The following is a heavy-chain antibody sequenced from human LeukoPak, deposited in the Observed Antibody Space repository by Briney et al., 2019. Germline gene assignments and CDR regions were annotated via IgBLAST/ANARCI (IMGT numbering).Heavy chain of an antibody. CDR3: AGELHGGYLSRFDY. V-gene: IGHV6-1*01. Sequence: SQTLSLTCAISGDSVSSDRVTWNWIRQSPSRGLEWLGRTYYRSKWYNDYADFVSGRITVNADTSKSQFSLQLNYVTPEDTAVYYCAGELHGGYLSRFDYWGQGTLVTVSS. D-gene: IGHD2-15*01. CDR1: GDSVSSDRVT. CDR2: TYYRSKWYN. J-gene: IGHJ4*02.